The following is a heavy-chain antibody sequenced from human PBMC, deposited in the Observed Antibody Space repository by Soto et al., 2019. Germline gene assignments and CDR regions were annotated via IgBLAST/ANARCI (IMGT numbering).Heavy chain of an antibody. CDR1: GFTFDDYA. CDR3: AKDNHDFWSGYYRHWYFDL. J-gene: IGHJ2*01. Sequence: EVQLVESGGGLVQPGRSLRLSCAASGFTFDDYAMHWVRQAPGKGLEWVSGISWNSGSIGYADSVKGRFTISRDNAKNSLYRQMNSLRAEDTALYYCAKDNHDFWSGYYRHWYFDLRGRGTLVTVSS. D-gene: IGHD3-3*01. V-gene: IGHV3-9*01. CDR2: ISWNSGSI.